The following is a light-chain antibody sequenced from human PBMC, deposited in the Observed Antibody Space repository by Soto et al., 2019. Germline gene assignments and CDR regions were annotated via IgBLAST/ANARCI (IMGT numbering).Light chain of an antibody. CDR2: DVS. V-gene: IGLV2-14*01. CDR1: SSDVGGYNS. CDR3: SSYTSSSTLV. Sequence: QSALTQPASVSGSPGQSITISCTGTSSDVGGYNSVSWYQQHPGEAPKLMLYDVSNRPSGASNRFSGSKSGNTASLTISGLQAEDEADYYCSSYTSSSTLVFGGGTKVTVL. J-gene: IGLJ2*01.